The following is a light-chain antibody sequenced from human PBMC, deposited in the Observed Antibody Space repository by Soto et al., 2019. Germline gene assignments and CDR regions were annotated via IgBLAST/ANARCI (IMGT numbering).Light chain of an antibody. CDR1: QSVSTY. Sequence: IGLTQSPATLSLSPGERATLSCRASQSVSTYLVWYQQKPGQAPRLLIYDASNRATGIPARFSGSGSGTDFTLINSSLEPEDFAVYYCQQRSNGLTFGGGTKVDIK. J-gene: IGKJ4*01. CDR3: QQRSNGLT. CDR2: DAS. V-gene: IGKV3-11*01.